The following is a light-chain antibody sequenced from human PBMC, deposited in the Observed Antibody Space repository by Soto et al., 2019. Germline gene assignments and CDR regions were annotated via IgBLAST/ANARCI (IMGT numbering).Light chain of an antibody. CDR1: QSVSSY. Sequence: EIVLTQSPATLSLSPGERATLSCRASQSVSSYLAWYQQKPGQAPRLLIYAASNRATGIPARFSGSGSGTDLTLTISSLEPEDFAVYHCQQRSDWPLTFGGGTKVEIK. J-gene: IGKJ4*01. V-gene: IGKV3-11*01. CDR3: QQRSDWPLT. CDR2: AAS.